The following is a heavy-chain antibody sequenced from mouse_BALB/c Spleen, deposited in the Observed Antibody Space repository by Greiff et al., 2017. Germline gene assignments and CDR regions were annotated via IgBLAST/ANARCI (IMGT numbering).Heavy chain of an antibody. V-gene: IGHV1-54*01. CDR1: GYAFTNYL. Sequence: QVQLQQSGAELVRPGTSVKVSCKASGYAFTNYLIEWVKQRPGQGLEWIGVINPGSGGTNYNEKFKGKATLTADKSSSTAYMQLSSLTSDDSAVYFCARYYYVYFDYWGQGTTLTVSS. D-gene: IGHD2-1*01. CDR2: INPGSGGT. J-gene: IGHJ2*01. CDR3: ARYYYVYFDY.